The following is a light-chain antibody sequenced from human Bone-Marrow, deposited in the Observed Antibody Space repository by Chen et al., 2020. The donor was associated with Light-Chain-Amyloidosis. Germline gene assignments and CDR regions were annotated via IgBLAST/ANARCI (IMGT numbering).Light chain of an antibody. CDR3: FSSTSTSPVL. Sequence: QSALTQPASVSGSPGQWITISCTGTSSDIGDNKFVSWYQQRPGRGPKLLIFAVHNRPSGVSDRFSGSKVDNTASLTISGLRAEDEADYYCFSSTSTSPVLFGGGTKLTVL. J-gene: IGLJ2*01. V-gene: IGLV2-14*01. CDR2: AVH. CDR1: SSDIGDNKF.